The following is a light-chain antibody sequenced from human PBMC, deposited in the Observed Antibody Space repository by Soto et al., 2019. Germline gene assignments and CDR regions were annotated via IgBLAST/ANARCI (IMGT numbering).Light chain of an antibody. CDR3: QQYYSTPLT. CDR2: WAS. V-gene: IGKV4-1*01. CDR1: QSVLNNSNNKKY. Sequence: DIVMTQSPDSLAVSLGERATINFLSSQSVLNNSNNKKYLAWYQQKPGQPPKLLIYWASTRESGVPDRFSGSGSATYFTLPISSLQAEDVAVYYCQQYYSTPLTFGQGTKLEI. J-gene: IGKJ2*01.